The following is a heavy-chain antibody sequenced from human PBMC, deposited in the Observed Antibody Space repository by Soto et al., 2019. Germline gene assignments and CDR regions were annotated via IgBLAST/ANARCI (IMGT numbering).Heavy chain of an antibody. Sequence: SETLSLTCSVSGGSISSSYWSWIRQTPGKGLEWIGYIYYSGSTNYNPSLKSRVTISVDTSKNQFSLKLSSVTAADTAVYYCAREGIAAAGIDWFDPWGQGTLVTVSS. CDR2: IYYSGST. CDR3: AREGIAAAGIDWFDP. J-gene: IGHJ5*02. D-gene: IGHD6-13*01. CDR1: GGSISSSY. V-gene: IGHV4-59*01.